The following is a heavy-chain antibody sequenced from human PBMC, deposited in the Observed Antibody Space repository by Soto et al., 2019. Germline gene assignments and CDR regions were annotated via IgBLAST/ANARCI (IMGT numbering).Heavy chain of an antibody. CDR2: ISGSGGST. D-gene: IGHD3-10*01. J-gene: IGHJ4*02. CDR3: AEDLSNYDGAGSYYKWEDPHYLDY. V-gene: IGHV3-23*01. Sequence: EVQLLESGGGLVQPGGSLRLSCAASGFTFSSYAMSWVRQAPGKGLEWVSAISGSGGSTYYAGSVKGRFTISRDNSKNTLYMQMNSLRAEDTAVYYCAEDLSNYDGAGSYYKWEDPHYLDYWGQGTLVTVSS. CDR1: GFTFSSYA.